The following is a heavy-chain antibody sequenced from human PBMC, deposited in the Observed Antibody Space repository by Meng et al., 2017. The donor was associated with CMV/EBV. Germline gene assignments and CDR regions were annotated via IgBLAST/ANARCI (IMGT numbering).Heavy chain of an antibody. D-gene: IGHD2-2*02. CDR2: IYTSGST. V-gene: IGHV4-4*07. CDR3: AREIVVVPAAIDNWFDP. Sequence: QVQLAVSGPGLVNPSGTPPLTCTFPGGSISSYYWSWIRQPAGKGLEWIGRIYTSGSTNYNPSLKSRVTKSVDTSKNQFSLKLSSVTAADTAVYYCAREIVVVPAAIDNWFDPWGQGTLVTVSS. J-gene: IGHJ5*02. CDR1: GGSISSYY.